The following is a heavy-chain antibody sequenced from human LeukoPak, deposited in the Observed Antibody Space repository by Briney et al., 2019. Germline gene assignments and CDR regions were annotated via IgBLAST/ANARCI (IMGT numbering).Heavy chain of an antibody. J-gene: IGHJ6*02. CDR1: GFTLSTYW. Sequence: GGSLRLSCAASGFTLSTYWMSWVRQAPGKGLEGVANIKQDGSEKYYVDSVKGRFTISRDNAKNSLYLQMNSLRAEDTAVYYCARYQGGGWDVWGQGTTVTVSS. CDR3: ARYQGGGWDV. CDR2: IKQDGSEK. D-gene: IGHD6-25*01. V-gene: IGHV3-7*01.